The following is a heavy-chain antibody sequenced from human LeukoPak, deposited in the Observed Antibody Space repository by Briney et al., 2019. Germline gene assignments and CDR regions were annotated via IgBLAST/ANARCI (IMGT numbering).Heavy chain of an antibody. J-gene: IGHJ4*02. Sequence: GGSLRLSCAASGFTFNTYGMNWVRQAPGKGLEWLSYIGPGPSHTYYADSVRGRFVISRDDAKSSLYLQMNSLRAEDTAVYYCARDKASSHFDYWGQGTLVTVSS. D-gene: IGHD2-15*01. CDR3: ARDKASSHFDY. CDR1: GFTFNTYG. CDR2: IGPGPSHT. V-gene: IGHV3-21*01.